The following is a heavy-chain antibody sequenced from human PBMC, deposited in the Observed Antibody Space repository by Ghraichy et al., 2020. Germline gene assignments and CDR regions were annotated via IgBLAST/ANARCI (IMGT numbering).Heavy chain of an antibody. D-gene: IGHD3-22*01. CDR1: GFTFGDYA. Sequence: GESLNISCSASGFTFGDYAMSWFRQAPGKGLEWVGFIRSKAYGGTTEYAASVKGRFTISRDDSKSIAYLQMNGLKTEDTAVYYCSRDQGAYYDSSGFDYWGQGALVTVSS. J-gene: IGHJ4*02. CDR3: SRDQGAYYDSSGFDY. CDR2: IRSKAYGGTT. V-gene: IGHV3-49*03.